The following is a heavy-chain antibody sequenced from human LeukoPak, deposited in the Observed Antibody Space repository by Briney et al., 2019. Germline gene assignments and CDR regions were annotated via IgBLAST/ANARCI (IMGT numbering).Heavy chain of an antibody. CDR3: ARDLVVVVAATSGFDY. D-gene: IGHD2-15*01. CDR1: GFTFSDYY. J-gene: IGHJ4*02. Sequence: GGSLRLSCAASGFTFSDYYMSWIRQAPGKGLEWVSYISSSGSTIYYADSVKGRFTISRDNAKNSLYLQMNSLRAGDTAVYYCARDLVVVVAATSGFDYWGQGTLVTVSS. CDR2: ISSSGSTI. V-gene: IGHV3-11*01.